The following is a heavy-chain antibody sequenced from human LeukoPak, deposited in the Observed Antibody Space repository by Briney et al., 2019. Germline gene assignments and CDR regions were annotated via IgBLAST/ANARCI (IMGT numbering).Heavy chain of an antibody. V-gene: IGHV1-2*02. CDR3: AVGITYYDFWSGYTYNWFDP. J-gene: IGHJ5*02. Sequence: GASVKVSCKASGYTFTGYYMHWVRQAPGQGLEWMGWINPNSGGTNYAQQFQGRVTMTRDTSISTACMELSRLRSDDTAVYYCAVGITYYDFWSGYTYNWFDPWGQGTLVTVSS. D-gene: IGHD3-3*01. CDR1: GYTFTGYY. CDR2: INPNSGGT.